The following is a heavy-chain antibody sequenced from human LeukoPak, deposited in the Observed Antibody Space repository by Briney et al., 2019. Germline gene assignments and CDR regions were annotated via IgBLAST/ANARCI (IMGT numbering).Heavy chain of an antibody. D-gene: IGHD2-15*01. CDR1: GDSISGSSYY. Sequence: SETLSLTCTVSGDSISGSSYYWGWIRQPPGKGLEWIGSIYYSGTTFYNPSLKSRVTISADTSTNQFSLKLTSVTAADTAVYYRARPRFGSTPEVGFDIWGQGTKVTVSS. CDR3: ARPRFGSTPEVGFDI. J-gene: IGHJ3*02. CDR2: IYYSGTT. V-gene: IGHV4-39*07.